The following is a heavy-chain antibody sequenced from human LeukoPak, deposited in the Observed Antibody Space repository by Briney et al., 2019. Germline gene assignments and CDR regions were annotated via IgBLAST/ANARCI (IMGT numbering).Heavy chain of an antibody. CDR2: MDPNSGNT. Sequence: GASVKVSCKASGYTFTSYDINWVRQATGQGLEWMGWMDPNSGNTGYAQKFQGRVTMTRNTSISTAYMELNSLRSDDTAVYFCAKGPVGGDAFDIWGQGTLVTVSS. CDR3: AKGPVGGDAFDI. V-gene: IGHV1-8*01. J-gene: IGHJ3*02. CDR1: GYTFTSYD. D-gene: IGHD3-16*01.